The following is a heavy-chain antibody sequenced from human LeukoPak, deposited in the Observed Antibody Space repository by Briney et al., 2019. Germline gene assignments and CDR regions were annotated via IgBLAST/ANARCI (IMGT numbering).Heavy chain of an antibody. CDR2: MKPNSGNT. J-gene: IGHJ6*03. D-gene: IGHD3-3*01. CDR1: GYTFTSYD. V-gene: IGHV1-8*01. Sequence: ASVKVSCKASGYTFTSYDINWVRQATGQGLEWMGWMKPNSGNTGYAQKFQGRVTMTRNTSISTAYMELSSLRSEDTAVYYCARSSWDFWSRNNMDVWGKGTTVTVSS. CDR3: ARSSWDFWSRNNMDV.